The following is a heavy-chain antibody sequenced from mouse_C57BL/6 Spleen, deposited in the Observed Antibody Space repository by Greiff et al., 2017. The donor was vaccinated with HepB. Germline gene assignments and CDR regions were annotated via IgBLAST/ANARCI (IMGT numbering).Heavy chain of an antibody. D-gene: IGHD1-1*01. V-gene: IGHV3-6*01. CDR3: ARVLLTTVVATEYFDV. CDR2: ISYDGSN. CDR1: GYSITSGYY. Sequence: DVKLQESGPGLVKPSQSLSLTCSVTGYSITSGYYWNWIRQFPGNKLEWMGYISYDGSNNYNPSLKNRISITRDTSKNQFFLKLNSVTTEDTATYYCARVLLTTVVATEYFDVWGTGTTVTVSS. J-gene: IGHJ1*03.